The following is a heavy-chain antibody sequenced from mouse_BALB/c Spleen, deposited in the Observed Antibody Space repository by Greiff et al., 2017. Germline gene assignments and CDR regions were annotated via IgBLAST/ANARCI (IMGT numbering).Heavy chain of an antibody. CDR1: GYTFSSYW. J-gene: IGHJ4*01. Sequence: VMLVESGAELMKPGASVKISCKATGYTFSSYWIEWVKQRPGHGLEWIGEILPGSGSTNYNEKFKGKATFTADTSSNTAYMQLSSLTSEDSAVYYCARKFPPYYAMDYWGQGTSVTVSS. CDR2: ILPGSGST. V-gene: IGHV1-9*01. CDR3: ARKFPPYYAMDY.